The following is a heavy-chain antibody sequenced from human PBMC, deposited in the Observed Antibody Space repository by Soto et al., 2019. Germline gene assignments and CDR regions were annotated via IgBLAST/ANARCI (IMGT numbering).Heavy chain of an antibody. J-gene: IGHJ4*02. CDR2: ISIRGGDE. CDR3: ARGTIVARQHLDY. D-gene: IGHD6-6*01. CDR1: GFTFSSYA. Sequence: QVQLVESGGGVVQPGKSLRLSCAASGFTFSSYAMHWARQAPGKGLEWVTVISIRGGDEYYAESVRGRFTISRDDSKNTLYLQMDNLRVEDTAVYYCARGTIVARQHLDYWGQGTLVTVSS. V-gene: IGHV3-30*03.